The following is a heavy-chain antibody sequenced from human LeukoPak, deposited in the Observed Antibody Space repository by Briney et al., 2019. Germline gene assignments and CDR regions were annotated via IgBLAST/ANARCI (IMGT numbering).Heavy chain of an antibody. CDR3: ARATYYYDSSSYYPPDFDY. CDR1: GFTFDDYG. Sequence: GGSLRLSCAASGFTFDDYGMSWVRQAPGKGLEWVSGINWNGGSTGYADSVKGRFTISRDNAKNSLYLQMNSLRAEDTALYYCARATYYYDSSSYYPPDFDYWGQGTLVTVSS. CDR2: INWNGGST. J-gene: IGHJ4*02. V-gene: IGHV3-20*04. D-gene: IGHD3-22*01.